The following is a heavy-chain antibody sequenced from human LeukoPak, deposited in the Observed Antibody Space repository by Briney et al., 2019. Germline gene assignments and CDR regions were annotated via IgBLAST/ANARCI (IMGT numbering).Heavy chain of an antibody. J-gene: IGHJ4*02. CDR3: ARALYYYDSSGYYLFDY. CDR2: INPNSGGT. D-gene: IGHD3-22*01. CDR1: GYTFTGYY. Sequence: ASVKVSCKASGYTFTGYYMHWVRQAPGQGLEWMGWINPNSGGTNYAQKFQGRVTMTRDTSISTAYMELSRLRSDDTAVYYCARALYYYDSSGYYLFDYWGQGTLVTVSS. V-gene: IGHV1-2*02.